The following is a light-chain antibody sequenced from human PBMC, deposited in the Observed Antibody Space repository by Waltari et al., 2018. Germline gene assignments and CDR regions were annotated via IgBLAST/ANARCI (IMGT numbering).Light chain of an antibody. V-gene: IGKV3-15*01. CDR3: QHYNKLPLT. CDR2: GAS. Sequence: EIVMTQSPAILSVSPGEGATLSCRASQSVGSSLAWYQQKPGQAPRLLNFGASTRATCIPARFSGSGSGTEFTLSITSLQSEDSALYFCQHYNKLPLTFGGGTKVEIK. CDR1: QSVGSS. J-gene: IGKJ4*01.